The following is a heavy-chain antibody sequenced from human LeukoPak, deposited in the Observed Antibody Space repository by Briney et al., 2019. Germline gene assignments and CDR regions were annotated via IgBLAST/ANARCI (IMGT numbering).Heavy chain of an antibody. CDR2: INPNSGGT. Sequence: ASVKVSCKASGYTFTGYYMHWVRQAPGQGLEWMGWINPNSGGTNYAQKFQGRVTMTRDTSISTAYMELSRLRSDDTAVYYCARDYYGSGSYSRGSYYFDYWGQGTLVTVSS. D-gene: IGHD3-10*01. CDR3: ARDYYGSGSYSRGSYYFDY. J-gene: IGHJ4*02. CDR1: GYTFTGYY. V-gene: IGHV1-2*02.